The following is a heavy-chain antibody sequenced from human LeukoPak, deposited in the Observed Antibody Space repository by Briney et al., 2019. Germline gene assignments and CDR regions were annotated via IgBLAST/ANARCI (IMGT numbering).Heavy chain of an antibody. D-gene: IGHD3-16*01. CDR3: ATDWFGAVNS. Sequence: PGGSLRLSCAASAAFGHIFRDSWMHWVRQAPGKGLVWVSLIKSDGCGTIYADSVKGRFTISRDNAKNTLYLQMNSLRAEDAAVYFCATDWFGAVNSWGQGTLVTVSS. CDR2: IKSDGCGT. J-gene: IGHJ4*02. V-gene: IGHV3-74*01. CDR1: GHIFRDSW.